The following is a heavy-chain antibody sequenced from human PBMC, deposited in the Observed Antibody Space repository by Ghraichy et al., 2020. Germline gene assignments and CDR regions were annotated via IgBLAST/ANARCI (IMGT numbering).Heavy chain of an antibody. J-gene: IGHJ6*03. D-gene: IGHD4-11*01. Sequence: LSLTCAASGFTFSSHWMHWVRQAPGKGLVWVSRINGDGIATSYADSVKGRFTISRDNAKNTLDLQMNSLTAEDTAVYYCARGDYSGSYYYYYYYMDVWGKGTTVTVSS. CDR2: INGDGIAT. CDR3: ARGDYSGSYYYYYYYMDV. CDR1: GFTFSSHW. V-gene: IGHV3-74*01.